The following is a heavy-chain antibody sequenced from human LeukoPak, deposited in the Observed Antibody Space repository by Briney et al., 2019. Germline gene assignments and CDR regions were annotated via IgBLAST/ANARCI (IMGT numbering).Heavy chain of an antibody. V-gene: IGHV4-59*01. CDR3: ARVLTGAPAGFDY. CDR1: GGSFSSYY. Sequence: SETLSLTCTVSGGSFSSYYWSWIRQTPGKGLAWIGYIYYSGSPNYNPSLKSRVTISVDTSKNQFSLKLSSVTAADTAVYYCARVLTGAPAGFDYWGQGTLVTVSS. CDR2: IYYSGSP. J-gene: IGHJ4*02. D-gene: IGHD7-27*01.